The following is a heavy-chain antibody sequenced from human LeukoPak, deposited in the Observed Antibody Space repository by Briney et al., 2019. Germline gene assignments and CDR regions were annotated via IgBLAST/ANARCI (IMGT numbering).Heavy chain of an antibody. CDR1: GGSISSYY. V-gene: IGHV4-59*01. D-gene: IGHD2-2*01. Sequence: PSETLSLTCTVSGGSISSYYWSWIRQPPGKGLEWSGSIYFSGSTNYNPSLKSRVTISVDTSKKQFSLKLISLTAADTAKYYCARDYCSSTSCHAAENWFDPWGQGTLVTVSS. J-gene: IGHJ5*02. CDR2: IYFSGST. CDR3: ARDYCSSTSCHAAENWFDP.